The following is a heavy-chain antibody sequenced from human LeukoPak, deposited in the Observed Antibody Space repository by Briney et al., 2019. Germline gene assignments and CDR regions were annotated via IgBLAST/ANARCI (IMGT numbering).Heavy chain of an antibody. D-gene: IGHD3-22*01. V-gene: IGHV1-2*02. CDR2: INPNSGGT. J-gene: IGHJ6*03. Sequence: ASVKVSCKASGYTFTGYYMHWVRQAPGQGLEWMGWINPNSGGTNYAQKFQGRVTMTRDTSISTAYMELSRLRPDDTAVYYCARNYYDSSGYDYYYYYMDVWGKGTTVTVSS. CDR1: GYTFTGYY. CDR3: ARNYYDSSGYDYYYYYMDV.